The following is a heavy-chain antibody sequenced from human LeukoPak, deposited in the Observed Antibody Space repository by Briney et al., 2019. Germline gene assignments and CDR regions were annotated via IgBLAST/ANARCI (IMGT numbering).Heavy chain of an antibody. Sequence: SETLSLTCAVYGGSFTGYYWSWIRQPPGRGLEWIGEIDHNGGTNYSPSLKSRVTISVDTSKNQFSLNLSSVTAADAAVYYCARGNLQYQLPYFDSWAQGTLVTVSS. V-gene: IGHV4-34*01. CDR3: ARGNLQYQLPYFDS. J-gene: IGHJ4*02. D-gene: IGHD2-2*01. CDR2: IDHNGGT. CDR1: GGSFTGYY.